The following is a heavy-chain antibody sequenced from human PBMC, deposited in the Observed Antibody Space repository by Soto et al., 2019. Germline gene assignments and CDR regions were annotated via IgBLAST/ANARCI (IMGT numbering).Heavy chain of an antibody. Sequence: PXGSLRLSFAASGFSFSSYAMSWVRQAPGKGLEWVSAISGSGGSTYYADSVKGRFTISRDNSKNTLYLQMNSLRAEDTAVYYCASPMGSRGYYGPNDAFDIWGQGTMVTVSS. V-gene: IGHV3-23*01. CDR3: ASPMGSRGYYGPNDAFDI. CDR2: ISGSGGST. CDR1: GFSFSSYA. D-gene: IGHD3-22*01. J-gene: IGHJ3*02.